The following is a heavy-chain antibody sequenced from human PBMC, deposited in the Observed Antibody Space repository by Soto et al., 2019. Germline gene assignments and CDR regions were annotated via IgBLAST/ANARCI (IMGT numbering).Heavy chain of an antibody. CDR1: GFSVSSNY. CDR2: VYNGGAT. V-gene: IGHV3-53*04. CDR3: VRGRYGSEIH. Sequence: EVRLVESGGGLVQPGGSLRLSCAASGFSVSSNYMTWVRQAPGKGLEWVSLVYNGGATHYAASVKGRFTISTHSSQSTLFLQMNSLRTEDTVTYYCVRGRYGSEIHWGQGTKVTVSS. D-gene: IGHD3-10*01. J-gene: IGHJ4*02.